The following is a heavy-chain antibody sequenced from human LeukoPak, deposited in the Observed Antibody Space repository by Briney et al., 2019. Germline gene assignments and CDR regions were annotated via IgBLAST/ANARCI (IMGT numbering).Heavy chain of an antibody. Sequence: GGSLRLSCVGSGFTFSIYNMNWVRQAPGKGLEWVSSITGSSTYTNYADSLKGRFTISRDNAKNSMYLEMNSLTAEDTAVYFCARDAALLPRKYYYYMDVWGKGTRVTVSS. V-gene: IGHV3-21*01. CDR1: GFTFSIYN. CDR3: ARDAALLPRKYYYYMDV. D-gene: IGHD6-25*01. J-gene: IGHJ6*03. CDR2: ITGSSTYT.